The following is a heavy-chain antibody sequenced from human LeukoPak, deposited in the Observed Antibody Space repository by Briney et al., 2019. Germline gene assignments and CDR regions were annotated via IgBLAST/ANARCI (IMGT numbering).Heavy chain of an antibody. D-gene: IGHD3-10*01. CDR2: ISSSSSYI. Sequence: PGGSLRLSCAASGFTFSSYSMNWVRQAPGKGLEWVSSISSSSSYIYYADSVKGRFTISRGNAKNSLYLQMNSLRAEDTAVYYCARDRNYYGSGSSFDYWGQGTLVTVSS. CDR3: ARDRNYYGSGSSFDY. V-gene: IGHV3-21*01. J-gene: IGHJ4*02. CDR1: GFTFSSYS.